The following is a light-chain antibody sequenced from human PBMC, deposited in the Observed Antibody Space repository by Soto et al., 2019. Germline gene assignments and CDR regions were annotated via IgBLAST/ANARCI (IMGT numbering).Light chain of an antibody. CDR2: DAS. CDR1: QSISGW. J-gene: IGKJ1*01. Sequence: DIQMTQSPSTLSASVGDRVTITCRASQSISGWLAWYQQKPGKAPKLLIYDASSLESGVPSRCSGSGSGTEFTLTISGLQPDDVATYYCHQYNSYSRTFGQRTKVDIK. V-gene: IGKV1-5*01. CDR3: HQYNSYSRT.